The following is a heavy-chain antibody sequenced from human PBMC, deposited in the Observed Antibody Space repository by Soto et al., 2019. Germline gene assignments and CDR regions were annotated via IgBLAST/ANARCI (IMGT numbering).Heavy chain of an antibody. CDR2: ISHVETT. CDR3: ARGGGYDSFDF. Sequence: SETLSLTCSVSGVTISYGGYSWSWIRQSPGKGLEWLGYISHVETTYYNPSFQSRLSLSIDRTRYQFSLSLSSMTAADKAVYYCARGGGYDSFDFWGQGIQVTVSS. J-gene: IGHJ4*02. V-gene: IGHV4-30-2*06. D-gene: IGHD3-3*01. CDR1: GVTISYGGYS.